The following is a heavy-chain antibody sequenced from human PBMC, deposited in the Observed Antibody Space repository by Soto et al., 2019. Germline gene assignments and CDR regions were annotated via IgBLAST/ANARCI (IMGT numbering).Heavy chain of an antibody. CDR2: ISNDETKK. V-gene: IGHV3-30-3*01. Sequence: GGSLRLSCAASGFFFNTYAVHWVRQAPGKGLEWVAVISNDETKKYFADSVKDRVSISRDSSKNTVYLQMDSLRAEDTAVYCCARSIAVAGLDYWGPGTLVTVSS. D-gene: IGHD6-19*01. J-gene: IGHJ4*02. CDR3: ARSIAVAGLDY. CDR1: GFFFNTYA.